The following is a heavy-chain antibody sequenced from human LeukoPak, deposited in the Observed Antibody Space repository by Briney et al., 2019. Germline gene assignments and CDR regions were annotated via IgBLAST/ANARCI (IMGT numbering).Heavy chain of an antibody. CDR1: GFTFSGYW. V-gene: IGHV3-11*01. CDR2: ISSSGHSI. Sequence: GGSLRLSCATSGFTFSGYWMTWVRQAPGKGLECVSYISSSGHSIYYADSVKGRFTISRDNAKTSLYLQMNSLRADDTALYYCARDSENGRGSDYWGQGTLVTVSS. D-gene: IGHD3-16*01. CDR3: ARDSENGRGSDY. J-gene: IGHJ4*02.